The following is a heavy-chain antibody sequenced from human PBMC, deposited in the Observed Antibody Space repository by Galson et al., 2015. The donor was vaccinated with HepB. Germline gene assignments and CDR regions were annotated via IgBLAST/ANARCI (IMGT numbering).Heavy chain of an antibody. Sequence: SLRLSCAASGFTFSDYYMSWIRQAPGKGLEWASYISSSSSYTNYADSVKGRFTISRDNAKNSLYLQMNSLRAEDTAVYYCARDLDSGYDLGWYFDLWGRGTLVTVSS. CDR2: ISSSSSYT. D-gene: IGHD5-12*01. V-gene: IGHV3-11*05. J-gene: IGHJ2*01. CDR3: ARDLDSGYDLGWYFDL. CDR1: GFTFSDYY.